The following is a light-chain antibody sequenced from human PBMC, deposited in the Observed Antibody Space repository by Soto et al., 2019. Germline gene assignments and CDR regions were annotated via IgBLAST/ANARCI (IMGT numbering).Light chain of an antibody. CDR1: QSISSW. CDR3: KQYNSYSWT. V-gene: IGKV1-5*03. J-gene: IGKJ1*01. Sequence: QMTHSPSTLVASVGGRVTITCRASQSISSWLAWYQQKPGKAQKPLIYKAYTLESGVQSRFSGSGSGTEFTLTIRSLQSDDSATYYCKQYNSYSWTFGQGTKVDIK. CDR2: KAY.